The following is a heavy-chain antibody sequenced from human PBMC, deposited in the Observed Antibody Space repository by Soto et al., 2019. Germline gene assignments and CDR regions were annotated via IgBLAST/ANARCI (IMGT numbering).Heavy chain of an antibody. CDR3: ARRTTSGYSYGSVAFDI. CDR2: IYRGGNT. CDR1: GFTVSSNY. V-gene: IGHV3-53*01. D-gene: IGHD5-18*01. Sequence: GGSLRLSCAASGFTVSSNYMSWVRQAPGKGLEWVSVIYRGGNTYYADSVKGRFTISRDNSKNTLYLQMNSLRAEDTAVYYCARRTTSGYSYGSVAFDIWGQGTMVTV. J-gene: IGHJ3*02.